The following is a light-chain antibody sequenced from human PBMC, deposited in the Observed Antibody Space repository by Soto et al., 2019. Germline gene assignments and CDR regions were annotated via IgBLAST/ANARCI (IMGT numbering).Light chain of an antibody. J-gene: IGLJ1*01. Sequence: QSVLTQPASVSGSPGQSITISCTGSSSDVGGFNHVSWYQQHPGKAPKLMIFDVSNRPSGVSNRFSGSKSGNTASLTISGLQAEDEADYHCSSYTVSSANVFGTGTKVTVL. CDR1: SSDVGGFNH. CDR3: SSYTVSSANV. V-gene: IGLV2-14*03. CDR2: DVS.